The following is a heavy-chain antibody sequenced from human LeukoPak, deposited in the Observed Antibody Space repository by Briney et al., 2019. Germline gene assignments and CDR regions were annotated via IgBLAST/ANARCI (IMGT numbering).Heavy chain of an antibody. Sequence: SGTLSLTCAVSGDSMNSSNWWSWVRQSPGKGLEWIGEIYQGGRTNYKSSLKSRVSISVDKSRNQLSLKLTSVTAADTAVYYCAGGDASGYPDYWGQGTLVTVSS. CDR1: GDSMNSSNW. V-gene: IGHV4-4*02. D-gene: IGHD3-22*01. J-gene: IGHJ4*02. CDR3: AGGDASGYPDY. CDR2: IYQGGRT.